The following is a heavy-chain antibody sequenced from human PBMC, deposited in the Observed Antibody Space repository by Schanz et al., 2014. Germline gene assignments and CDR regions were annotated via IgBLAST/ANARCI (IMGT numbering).Heavy chain of an antibody. Sequence: QVQLVESGGGVVQPGRSLRLSCAASGFTVRSYAMHWVRQAPGKGLEWVAAISYDGSNQYYTDSVKGRFTVSRDNSKNTVYLQMNSLRAEDTAAYYCAKEESPPSLVDYWGQGTLVTVSS. J-gene: IGHJ4*02. CDR2: ISYDGSNQ. V-gene: IGHV3-30*04. CDR3: AKEESPPSLVDY. CDR1: GFTVRSYA.